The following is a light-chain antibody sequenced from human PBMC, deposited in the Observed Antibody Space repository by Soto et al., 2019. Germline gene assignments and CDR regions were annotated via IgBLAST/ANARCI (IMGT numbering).Light chain of an antibody. CDR3: QQYNSYPLT. V-gene: IGKV1-5*01. CDR2: YVS. CDR1: QSFDSW. J-gene: IGKJ4*01. Sequence: DIQMTQSPSTLSASVGDRVTITCRSSQSFDSWLAWYQQKPGEAPKLLIQYVSSLESGVPSRFSGSGSGTKFTLTISSLQPEDFATYYRQQYNSYPLTFGGGTKVDIK.